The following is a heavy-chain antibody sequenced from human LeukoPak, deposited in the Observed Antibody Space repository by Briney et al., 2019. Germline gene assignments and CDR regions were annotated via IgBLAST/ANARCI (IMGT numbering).Heavy chain of an antibody. Sequence: TLSLTCTVSGGSISSGSYYWSWIRQPAGKGLEWIGRIYTSGSTNYNPSLKSRVTISVDTSKNQFSLELSSVTAADTAVYYCASFIVATGYYWGQGTLVTVSS. CDR2: IYTSGST. CDR3: ASFIVATGYY. V-gene: IGHV4-61*02. J-gene: IGHJ4*02. D-gene: IGHD5-12*01. CDR1: GGSISSGSYY.